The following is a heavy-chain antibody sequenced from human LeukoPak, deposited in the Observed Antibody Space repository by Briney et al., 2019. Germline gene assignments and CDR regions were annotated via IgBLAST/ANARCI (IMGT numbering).Heavy chain of an antibody. J-gene: IGHJ4*02. CDR3: ARDFDGSGYYFAY. Sequence: SETLSLTCAVSGGSISSGNWWSWVRPPPGKGLEWIGEVFHSGATNYSPSLKSRVTISADKSKNQFSLRLSSVTAADTATYYCARDFDGSGYYFAYWGRGTLVTVSS. D-gene: IGHD3-22*01. V-gene: IGHV4-4*02. CDR1: GGSISSGNW. CDR2: VFHSGAT.